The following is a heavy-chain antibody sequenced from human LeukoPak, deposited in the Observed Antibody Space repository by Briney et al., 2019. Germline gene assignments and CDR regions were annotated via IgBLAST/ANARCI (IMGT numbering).Heavy chain of an antibody. CDR2: IYDGGNI. V-gene: IGHV3-30-3*01. J-gene: IGHJ3*02. D-gene: IGHD2-8*02. CDR1: GFTVSDFT. CDR3: ATWTHTGHEWQNGGAFDI. Sequence: GGSLRLSCAASGFTVSDFTMHWVRQAPGKGLEWVAVIYDGGNIHYADSVKGRFTISRDNPNDALYLQMSNLRPEDTAIYYCATWTHTGHEWQNGGAFDIWGQGTVVTVSS.